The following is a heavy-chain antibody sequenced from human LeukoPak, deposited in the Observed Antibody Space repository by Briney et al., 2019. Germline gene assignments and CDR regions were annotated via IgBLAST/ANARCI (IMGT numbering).Heavy chain of an antibody. CDR2: IYHSGST. J-gene: IGHJ6*03. V-gene: IGHV4-4*02. CDR3: ARAYYYYMDV. CDR1: GASISSPNW. Sequence: SGTLSLTCAVPGASISSPNWWSWVRQPPGKGLEWIGEIYHSGSTNYNPSLESRATISVDKSKNQFSLKLNSVTAADTAVYYCARAYYYYMDVWGKGTTVSVSS.